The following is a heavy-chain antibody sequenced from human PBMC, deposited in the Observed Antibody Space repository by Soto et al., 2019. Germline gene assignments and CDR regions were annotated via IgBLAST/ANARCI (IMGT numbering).Heavy chain of an antibody. D-gene: IGHD1-26*01. Sequence: QLQLQESGSGLVKPSQTLSLTCAVSGGSISSGGYSWSWIRQPPGKGQEWIGYVYHSGSTYYNPYLRVRVTISVDRCKNQFSLKRSSVTAADAAEYYCAAGGGPPRYYWGQGTLVTVSS. CDR1: GGSISSGGYS. J-gene: IGHJ4*02. CDR3: AAGGGPPRYY. CDR2: VYHSGST. V-gene: IGHV4-30-2*01.